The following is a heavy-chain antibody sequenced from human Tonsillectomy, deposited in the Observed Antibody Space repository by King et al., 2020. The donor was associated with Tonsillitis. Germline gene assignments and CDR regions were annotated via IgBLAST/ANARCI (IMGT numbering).Heavy chain of an antibody. CDR3: ARAWAATARVGGMDV. CDR1: GFSFSTYD. CDR2: INRGSSHI. D-gene: IGHD6-13*01. J-gene: IGHJ6*02. Sequence: EVQLVESGGGLVKPGGSLRLSCAASGFSFSTYDMSWVRQAPGKGLEWVSYINRGSSHIYYADSVKGRFTISRDNAKNSLYLELNSLRAEDTAVYYCARAWAATARVGGMDVWGQGTTVTVSS. V-gene: IGHV3-21*01.